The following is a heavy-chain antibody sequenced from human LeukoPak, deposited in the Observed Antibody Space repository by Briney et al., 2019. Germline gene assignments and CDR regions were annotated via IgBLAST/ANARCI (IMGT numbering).Heavy chain of an antibody. D-gene: IGHD1-26*01. CDR3: AKMRGHPREAYFFDH. CDR2: IGNGGTT. Sequence: PGGSLRLSCAASGFTFSSYSMNWVRQAPGKGLEWVSSIGNGGTTYYAGSVKGRFTISRDNSKNTLYLQVNSLRADDTAVYYCAKMRGHPREAYFFDHWGQGALVTVSS. J-gene: IGHJ4*02. V-gene: IGHV3-23*01. CDR1: GFTFSSYS.